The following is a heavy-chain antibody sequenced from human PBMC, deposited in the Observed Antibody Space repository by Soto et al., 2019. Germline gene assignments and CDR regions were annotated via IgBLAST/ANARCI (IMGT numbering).Heavy chain of an antibody. V-gene: IGHV4-39*01. CDR1: GGSVSSIGHY. CDR3: ATTSKNYYYMDV. Sequence: SETLSLTCTVSGGSVSSIGHYWGWIRQPPGKGLECIGNIFYTGSIYYNPSLKSRVTISVDTSKNQFSLKVTSVTAADTAVYYCATTSKNYYYMDVWGKGTTVTVSS. J-gene: IGHJ6*03. CDR2: IFYTGSI.